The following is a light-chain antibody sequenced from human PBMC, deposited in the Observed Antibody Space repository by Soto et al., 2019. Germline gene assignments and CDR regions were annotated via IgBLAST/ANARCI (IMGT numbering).Light chain of an antibody. CDR3: QQYNNWPQIT. CDR2: GAS. CDR1: QAVNTR. Sequence: EIVLTQSPATLSSFPGDIVTLSRSSSQAVNTRLAWYQHKPGQSPRLLIYGASNRATGIPDRFSGSGSGTEFTLTISSLQSEDFAVYYCQQYNNWPQITCGHGTRRALK. V-gene: IGKV3-15*01. J-gene: IGKJ5*01.